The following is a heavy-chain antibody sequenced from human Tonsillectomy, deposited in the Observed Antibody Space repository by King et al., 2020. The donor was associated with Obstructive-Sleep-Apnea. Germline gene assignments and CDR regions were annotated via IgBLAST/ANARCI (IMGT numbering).Heavy chain of an antibody. CDR2: ISWNSGSI. Sequence: VQLVESGGGLVQPGRSLRLSCAASGFTFDDYAMHWVRQAPGKGLEWVSGISWNSGSIGDADSVTGRFTISRDNAKNSLYLQINSLRAEDTALYYCARFTVTSLFDYWGQGTLVTVSS. D-gene: IGHD4-17*01. CDR1: GFTFDDYA. CDR3: ARFTVTSLFDY. J-gene: IGHJ4*02. V-gene: IGHV3-9*01.